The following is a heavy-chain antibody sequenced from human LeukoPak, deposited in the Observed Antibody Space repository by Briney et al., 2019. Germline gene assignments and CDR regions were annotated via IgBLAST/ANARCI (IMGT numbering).Heavy chain of an antibody. CDR2: INPSGGST. CDR3: ARGPYSGGWHFDF. D-gene: IGHD6-19*01. J-gene: IGHJ4*02. V-gene: IGHV1-46*01. Sequence: ASVKVSCKASGYTFTSCFIHWVRQAPGQGLEWMGVINPSGGSTSYAQKFQGRVTMTRDTSTSTVSTELSSLRFEDTAVYYCARGPYSGGWHFDFWGQGTLVTVSS. CDR1: GYTFTSCF.